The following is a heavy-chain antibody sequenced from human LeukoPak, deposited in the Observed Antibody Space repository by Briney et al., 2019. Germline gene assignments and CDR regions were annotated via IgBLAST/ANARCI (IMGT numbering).Heavy chain of an antibody. CDR1: GFTFSSYA. J-gene: IGHJ6*02. D-gene: IGHD4-11*01. Sequence: GGSLRLSCAASGFTFSSYAMSWVRQAPGKGLEWVSAISGSGGSTYYADSVKGRFTISRDNSKNTLYLQMNSLRAEDTAVYYCARVTVTTFDYYYYGMDVWGQGTTVTVSS. CDR3: ARVTVTTFDYYYYGMDV. CDR2: ISGSGGST. V-gene: IGHV3-23*01.